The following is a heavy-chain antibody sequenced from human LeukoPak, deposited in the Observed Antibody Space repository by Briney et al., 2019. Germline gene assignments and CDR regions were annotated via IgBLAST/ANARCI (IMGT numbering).Heavy chain of an antibody. CDR1: GFNSSTYN. CDR3: ARDGGYSGYDADC. D-gene: IGHD5-12*01. V-gene: IGHV3-48*01. Sequence: GSLRPSRSASGFNSSTYNMKLVRQAPGGGLEWVSFISDSSAMYYADSVRGRFTISRENDKNSLFLQMNSLRAEDTAVYYCARDGGYSGYDADCWGQGTLVTVSS. CDR2: ISDSSAM. J-gene: IGHJ4*02.